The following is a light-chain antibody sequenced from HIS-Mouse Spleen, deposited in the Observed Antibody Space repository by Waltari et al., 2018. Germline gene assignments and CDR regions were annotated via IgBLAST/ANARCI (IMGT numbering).Light chain of an antibody. CDR3: CSYAGSSTVV. J-gene: IGLJ2*01. Sequence: QSALTQPASVSGSPGQSITISCTGTRSAVGSYNLVSWYQQHPGKAPKLMIYEGSKRPSGVSNRFSGSKSGNTASLTISGLQAEDEADYYCCSYAGSSTVVFGGGTKLTVL. V-gene: IGLV2-23*01. CDR1: RSAVGSYNL. CDR2: EGS.